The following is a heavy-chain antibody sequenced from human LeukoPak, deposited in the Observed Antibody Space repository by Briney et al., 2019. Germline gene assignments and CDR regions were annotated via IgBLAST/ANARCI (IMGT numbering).Heavy chain of an antibody. V-gene: IGHV3-23*01. CDR3: AKAPRFSYCSSTTGAYAFDI. J-gene: IGHJ3*02. CDR2: VSNSGGST. CDR1: GFTFRSYA. Sequence: GRSLRLSCAASGFTFRSYAMSWVRQAPGKGLEWVSGVSNSGGSTYYTDSVKGRFTIPRDNSKNTLYLQMNSLRAEDTAVYYCAKAPRFSYCSSTTGAYAFDIWGQGTMVTVSS. D-gene: IGHD2-2*01.